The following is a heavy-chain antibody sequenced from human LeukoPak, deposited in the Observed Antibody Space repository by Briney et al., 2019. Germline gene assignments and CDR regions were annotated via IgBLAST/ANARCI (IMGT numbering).Heavy chain of an antibody. D-gene: IGHD3-22*01. CDR2: IDSDGSST. J-gene: IGHJ4*02. CDR3: AKEVTMLSDSSGYYSIPFDY. Sequence: GGSLRLSCAASGFTFSSYWMHWVRQAPGEGLVWVSRIDSDGSSTSYADSVKGRFTISRDNAKNTLYLQMNSLRAEDTAVYYCAKEVTMLSDSSGYYSIPFDYWGQGTLVTVSS. CDR1: GFTFSSYW. V-gene: IGHV3-74*01.